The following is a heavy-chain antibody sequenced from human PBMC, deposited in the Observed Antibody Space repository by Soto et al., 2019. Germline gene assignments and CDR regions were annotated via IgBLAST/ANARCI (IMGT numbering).Heavy chain of an antibody. Sequence: PGGSLRLSCVASGFTFTDAWMNWVRQTPGKGLEWVSGVNWNGGSTGYADSVKGRFTISRDNAKNSLYLQMNSLRAEDTAFYYCVRGASLNFDYWGQGTLVTVSS. D-gene: IGHD1-26*01. CDR1: GFTFTDAW. J-gene: IGHJ4*02. V-gene: IGHV3-20*04. CDR2: VNWNGGST. CDR3: VRGASLNFDY.